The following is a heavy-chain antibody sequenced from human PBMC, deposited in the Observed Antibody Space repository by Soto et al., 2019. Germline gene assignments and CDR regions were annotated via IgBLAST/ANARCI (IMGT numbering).Heavy chain of an antibody. D-gene: IGHD3-3*01. J-gene: IGHJ4*02. CDR2: FDPEDGET. V-gene: IGHV1-24*01. Sequence: GASVKVSCKVSGYTLTELSMHWVRQAPGKGLEWMGGFDPEDGETIYAQKFQGRVTMTEDTSTDTAYMELSSLRSEDTAVYYCATSCGYDFWTGHRLLLAYWGQGTLVTVSS. CDR3: ATSCGYDFWTGHRLLLAY. CDR1: GYTLTELS.